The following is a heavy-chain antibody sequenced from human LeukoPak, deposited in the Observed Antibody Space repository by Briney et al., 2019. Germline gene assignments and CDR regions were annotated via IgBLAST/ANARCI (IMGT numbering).Heavy chain of an antibody. CDR2: ISGSGDST. D-gene: IGHD3-10*01. V-gene: IGHV3-23*01. CDR1: GFIFRDYA. CDR3: TKGLYGSGSSPDF. J-gene: IGHJ4*02. Sequence: GGSLRLSCVAPGFIFRDYAMTWVRQAPGKGLEWVSAISGSGDSTSYADAVKGRLTISRYNAKNTVYLQMNSLRAEGTAVYYCTKGLYGSGSSPDFWGQGVLVTVSS.